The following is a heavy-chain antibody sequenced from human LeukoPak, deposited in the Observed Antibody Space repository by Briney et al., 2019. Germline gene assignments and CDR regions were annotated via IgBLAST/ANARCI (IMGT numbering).Heavy chain of an antibody. Sequence: SETLSLTCAVYGGSFSGYYWSWIRQPPGKGLEWIGEINHSGSTNYNPSLKSRVTISVGTSKNQFSLKLSSVTAADTAVYYCARGGVPYSSGWYNGYWGQGTLVTVSS. V-gene: IGHV4-34*01. D-gene: IGHD6-19*01. J-gene: IGHJ4*02. CDR2: INHSGST. CDR3: ARGGVPYSSGWYNGY. CDR1: GGSFSGYY.